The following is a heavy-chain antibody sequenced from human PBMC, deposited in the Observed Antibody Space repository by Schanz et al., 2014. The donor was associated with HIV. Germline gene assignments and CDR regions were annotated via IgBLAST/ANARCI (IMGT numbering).Heavy chain of an antibody. CDR1: GFTFSTYG. J-gene: IGHJ4*02. V-gene: IGHV3-30*18. CDR3: ANEEVPNDY. CDR2: ISYDGSNK. Sequence: QVQLVESGGGVVQPGRSLRLSCAASGFTFSTYGMHWVRQAPGKGLEWVAFISYDGSNKYYADSVKGRFTISRDNSKNTLYLQMNSLRAEDTAVYYCANEEVPNDYWGQGTLVTVSP.